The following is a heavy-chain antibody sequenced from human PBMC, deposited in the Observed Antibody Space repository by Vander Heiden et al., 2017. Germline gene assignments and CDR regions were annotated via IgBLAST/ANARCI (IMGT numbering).Heavy chain of an antibody. D-gene: IGHD3-22*01. CDR1: GNSFTNYW. Sequence: EVQLVQSGAEVKKPGESLKISCKASGNSFTNYWIGWVRQMPGKGLEWMAVIYPRDSYTKYSPSFQGQVTISADKSVSTAYLQWNSLKASDTAMYYCAGEDYDSSGRGPIDIWGQGTMVTVSA. J-gene: IGHJ3*02. CDR3: AGEDYDSSGRGPIDI. V-gene: IGHV5-51*01. CDR2: IYPRDSYT.